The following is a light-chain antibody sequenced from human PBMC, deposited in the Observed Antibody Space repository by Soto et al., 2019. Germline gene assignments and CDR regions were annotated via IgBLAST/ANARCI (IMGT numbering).Light chain of an antibody. Sequence: QSALTQPASVSGSPGQSITISCTGTSSDVGGYNYVSWYQQHPGKAPKLMIYDVSNRPSGVSNRFSGSKSGNTASLTISGLQAEEEADYYCSSYTSSSTLVFGTGTKLTAL. V-gene: IGLV2-14*01. CDR2: DVS. CDR3: SSYTSSSTLV. CDR1: SSDVGGYNY. J-gene: IGLJ1*01.